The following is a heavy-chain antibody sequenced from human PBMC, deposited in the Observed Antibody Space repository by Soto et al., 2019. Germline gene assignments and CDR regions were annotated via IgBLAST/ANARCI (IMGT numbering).Heavy chain of an antibody. CDR2: INHNTNT. V-gene: IGHV4-34*01. D-gene: IGHD3-10*01. Sequence: SETLSLTCAVYGGSFSDTYWNWFRQPPGKGLEWIGEINHNTNTIYNPSLTSRVTISVDTSKNHFSLKLSSVTAADTAVYYCARHNYGSGSTYFDYWGQGTLVTVSS. CDR3: ARHNYGSGSTYFDY. CDR1: GGSFSDTY. J-gene: IGHJ4*02.